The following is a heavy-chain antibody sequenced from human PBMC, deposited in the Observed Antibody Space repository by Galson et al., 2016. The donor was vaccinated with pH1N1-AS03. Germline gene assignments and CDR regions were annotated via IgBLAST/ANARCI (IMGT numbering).Heavy chain of an antibody. Sequence: SLRLSCAASGFSFSTNWMHWVRQAPGKGLVWVAHINEDGSTARHADSVKGRFAISRDNAKNTLYLQMNSLRAEDTAVYYCARDLGGPNDHWGQGTLVTVSS. CDR1: GFSFSTNW. D-gene: IGHD4-23*01. J-gene: IGHJ4*02. CDR2: INEDGSTA. CDR3: ARDLGGPNDH. V-gene: IGHV3-74*01.